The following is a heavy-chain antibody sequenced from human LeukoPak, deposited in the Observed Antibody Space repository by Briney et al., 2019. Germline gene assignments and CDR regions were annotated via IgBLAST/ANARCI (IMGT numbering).Heavy chain of an antibody. CDR1: GFTFSNAW. D-gene: IGHD4-17*01. CDR2: IKSKTDGGTT. V-gene: IGHV3-15*01. CDR3: TTDLIGDYDIVYY. Sequence: GGSLRLSCAASGFTFSNAWMSWVRQAPGKGLEWVGRIKSKTDGGTTDYAAPVKGRFTISRDDSKNTLYLQMNSLKTEDTAVYYCTTDLIGDYDIVYYWGQGTLVTVPS. J-gene: IGHJ4*02.